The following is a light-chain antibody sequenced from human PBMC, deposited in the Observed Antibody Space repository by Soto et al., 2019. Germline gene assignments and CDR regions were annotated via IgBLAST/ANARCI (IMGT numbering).Light chain of an antibody. CDR3: SSDGGSNTVV. Sequence: QSALTQPPSASGSPGQSVTISCTGSSSDVGGYNYVSWYQQHPGKAPQLMIYEVSKRPSGVPDRLSGSKSGNTASLTVSGLQAEDEADYYCSSDGGSNTVVFGGGTKLTVL. J-gene: IGLJ2*01. CDR1: SSDVGGYNY. CDR2: EVS. V-gene: IGLV2-8*01.